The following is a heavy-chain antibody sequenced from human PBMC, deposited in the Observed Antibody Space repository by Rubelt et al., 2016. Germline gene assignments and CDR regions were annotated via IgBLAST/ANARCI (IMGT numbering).Heavy chain of an antibody. CDR3: ATAQWELHRLYAFDI. D-gene: IGHD1-26*01. J-gene: IGHJ3*02. CDR2: ISAYNGNT. CDR1: GYTFTSYG. Sequence: QVQLVQSGAEVKKPGASVKVSCKASGYTFTSYGISWVRQAPGQGLEWMGWISAYNGNTNYARRLQGRVTMTTDTSTSTAYMELRSLRSDDTSVYYCATAQWELHRLYAFDIWGQGTMVTVSS. V-gene: IGHV1-18*01.